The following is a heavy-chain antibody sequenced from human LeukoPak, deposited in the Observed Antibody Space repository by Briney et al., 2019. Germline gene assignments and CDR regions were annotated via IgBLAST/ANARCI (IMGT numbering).Heavy chain of an antibody. V-gene: IGHV1-8*03. CDR2: MNPNSGNT. D-gene: IGHD1-14*01. CDR1: GYTFTSYD. J-gene: IGHJ5*02. CDR3: ARVGTTGSWFDP. Sequence: ASVKVSCKASGYTFTSYDINWVRQATGQGLEWMGWMNPNSGNTGYARKFQGRVTITRNTSISTAYMELSSLRSEDTAVYYCARVGTTGSWFDPWGQGTLVTVSS.